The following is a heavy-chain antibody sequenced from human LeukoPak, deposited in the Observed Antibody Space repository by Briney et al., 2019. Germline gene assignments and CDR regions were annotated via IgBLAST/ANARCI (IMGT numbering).Heavy chain of an antibody. Sequence: PGGSLRLSCAASGFTFSSYGMHWVRQAPGKGLEWVAVISYDGSNKYYADSVKGRFTISRDNSKNTLYLQMNSLRAEDTAVYYCAKDRNYGGNSGLDYFDYWGQGTLVTVSS. V-gene: IGHV3-30*18. J-gene: IGHJ4*02. D-gene: IGHD4-23*01. CDR1: GFTFSSYG. CDR3: AKDRNYGGNSGLDYFDY. CDR2: ISYDGSNK.